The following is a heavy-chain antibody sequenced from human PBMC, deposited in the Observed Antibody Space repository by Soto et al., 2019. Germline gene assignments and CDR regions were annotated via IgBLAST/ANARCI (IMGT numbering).Heavy chain of an antibody. CDR1: GGSIISHL. D-gene: IGHD3-16*01. Sequence: SETLSLTCTVSGGSIISHLWSWIRQPPGKGLEWIGYVSHSGSTTHNPYLKSRVTISLDTSKNQVSLQLRSVTAADTAVYYCAREGPLSGDAFDIWGRGTKVTVSS. CDR3: AREGPLSGDAFDI. V-gene: IGHV4-59*11. CDR2: VSHSGST. J-gene: IGHJ3*02.